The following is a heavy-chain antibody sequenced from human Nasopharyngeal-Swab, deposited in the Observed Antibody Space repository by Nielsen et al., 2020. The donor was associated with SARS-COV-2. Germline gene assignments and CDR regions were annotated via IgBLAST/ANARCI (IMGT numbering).Heavy chain of an antibody. Sequence: SDTLSLTCVVSGSSISNRNNYWGCIRQSPGKGLESIGTVFSSGSTYNPSFKTRVTMSVDTSKNHFSLKLTSVTAADTAVYYCERDESGDDLGLPFDHWGRGTLVTVSA. CDR2: VFSSGST. CDR3: ERDESGDDLGLPFDH. CDR1: GSSISNRNNY. D-gene: IGHD1-1*01. V-gene: IGHV4-39*07. J-gene: IGHJ4*02.